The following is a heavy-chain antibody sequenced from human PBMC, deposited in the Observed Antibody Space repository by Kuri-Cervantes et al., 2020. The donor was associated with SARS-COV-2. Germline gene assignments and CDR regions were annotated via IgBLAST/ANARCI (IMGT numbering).Heavy chain of an antibody. Sequence: SETLSLTCTVSGGSVSSGSYYWSWIRQPPGKGLEWIGYIYYSGSTNYNPSLKSRVTISVDTSKNQFSLKLSSVTAADTAVYYCARTLGIAVAGHYYGMDVWGQGTTVTVSS. CDR1: GGSVSSGSYY. CDR3: ARTLGIAVAGHYYGMDV. D-gene: IGHD6-19*01. V-gene: IGHV4-61*01. J-gene: IGHJ6*02. CDR2: IYYSGST.